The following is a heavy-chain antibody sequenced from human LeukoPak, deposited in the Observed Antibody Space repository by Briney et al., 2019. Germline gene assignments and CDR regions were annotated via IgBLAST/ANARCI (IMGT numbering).Heavy chain of an antibody. Sequence: SETLSLTCAVSGGSISSSNWWSWVRQPPGKGLEWIGEIYHSGSTNYNPSLKSRVTISVDKSKNQFSLKLSSVTAADTAVYYCATRDYYYDSSGLNYYGMDVWDQGTTVTVSS. CDR1: GGSISSSNW. V-gene: IGHV4-4*02. CDR2: IYHSGST. D-gene: IGHD3-22*01. CDR3: ATRDYYYDSSGLNYYGMDV. J-gene: IGHJ6*02.